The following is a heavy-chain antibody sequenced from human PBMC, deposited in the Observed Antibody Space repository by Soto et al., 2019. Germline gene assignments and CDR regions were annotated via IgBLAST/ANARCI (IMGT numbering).Heavy chain of an antibody. V-gene: IGHV1-69*13. D-gene: IGHD1-26*01. Sequence: SVKVSCKASGGTFSSYAISWVRQAPGQGLEWMGGIIPIFGTANYAQKFQGRVTITADESTSTAYMELSSLRSEDTAVYYCARVMGAYSRRYYYGMDVWGQGTPVTVYS. CDR1: GGTFSSYA. J-gene: IGHJ6*02. CDR3: ARVMGAYSRRYYYGMDV. CDR2: IIPIFGTA.